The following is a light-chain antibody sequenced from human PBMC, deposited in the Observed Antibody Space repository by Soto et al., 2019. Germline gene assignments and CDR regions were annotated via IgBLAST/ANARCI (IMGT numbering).Light chain of an antibody. CDR2: GAS. J-gene: IGKJ4*01. CDR3: QQFSSYPLT. CDR1: QSLDSRF. Sequence: SVLTQSPGTLSLSPGEIASLSCTASQSLDSRFLAWYQQKPGQAPRLLISGASSRAAGIPDRFSGSGSGTDFTLTISRLEPEDFAVYYCQQFSSYPLTFGGGTKVDIK. V-gene: IGKV3-20*01.